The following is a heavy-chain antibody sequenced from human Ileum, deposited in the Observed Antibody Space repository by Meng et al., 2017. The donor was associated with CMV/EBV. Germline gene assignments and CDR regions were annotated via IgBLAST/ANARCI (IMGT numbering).Heavy chain of an antibody. CDR1: GFTFSNFW. J-gene: IGHJ4*02. CDR2: IKQDGSEK. Sequence: GGSLRLSCAASGFTFSNFWMSWVRQAPGKGLEWVASIKQDGSEKNYVDSVKGRSTIARDNAKNSLYLQMNSLRVEDTAVYFCARASNYARDYWGQGTLVTVSS. D-gene: IGHD1-26*01. V-gene: IGHV3-7*01. CDR3: ARASNYARDY.